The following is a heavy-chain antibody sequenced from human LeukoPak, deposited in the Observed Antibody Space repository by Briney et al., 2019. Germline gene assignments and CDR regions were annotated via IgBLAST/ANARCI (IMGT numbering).Heavy chain of an antibody. D-gene: IGHD6-19*01. CDR3: ARSGYSSAGKFDS. CDR2: IDWDDAK. Sequence: SGPALVKPTQTLTLTCTFSGFSLSTIGMRVNWIRQPPGKALEWLARIDWDDAKFYSSSLKTRLTISKDTSKNQVVLTMTNMDPVDTATYYCARSGYSSAGKFDSWGQGTLSPSPQ. J-gene: IGHJ4*02. V-gene: IGHV2-70*04. CDR1: GFSLSTIGMR.